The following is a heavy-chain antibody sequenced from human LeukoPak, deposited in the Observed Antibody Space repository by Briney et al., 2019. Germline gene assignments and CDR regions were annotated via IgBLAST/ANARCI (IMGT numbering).Heavy chain of an antibody. CDR1: GGSFSGYY. CDR2: INHSGST. V-gene: IGHV4-34*01. D-gene: IGHD6-19*01. CDR3: ARHIAVAGTS. Sequence: SETLSLTCAVYGGSFSGYYWSWIRQPPGKGLEWIGEINHSGSTNYNPSLKSRVTISVDTSKNQFSLKLSSVTAADTAVYYCARHIAVAGTSWGQGTLVTASS. J-gene: IGHJ4*02.